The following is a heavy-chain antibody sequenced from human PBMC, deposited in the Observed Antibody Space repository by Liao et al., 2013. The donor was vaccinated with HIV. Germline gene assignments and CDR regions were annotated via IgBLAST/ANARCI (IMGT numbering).Heavy chain of an antibody. D-gene: IGHD2-15*01. V-gene: IGHV4-34*02. Sequence: QVRLEEWGAGLLKPSETLSLTCAVYGESLSGHYWSWIRQPPGKGLEWIGEINHSGGTNYNPSLESRGTISVDTSKKQFSLKLISVTAADTAVYYCTRELPVITRRRFFDFWGQGTLVTVSS. CDR3: TRELPVITRRRFFDF. CDR2: INHSGGT. CDR1: GESLSGHY. J-gene: IGHJ4*02.